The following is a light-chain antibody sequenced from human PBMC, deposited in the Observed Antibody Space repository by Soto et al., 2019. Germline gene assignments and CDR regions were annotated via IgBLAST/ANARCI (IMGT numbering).Light chain of an antibody. V-gene: IGLV2-8*01. CDR2: EVS. CDR1: SSDFGGYNY. Sequence: QSVLTQPPSASGSPGQSVTISCTGTSSDFGGYNYVSWYQHHPGKAPKLTVSEVSKRPSGVPDRFSGSKSGNTASLTVSGLQAEDEADYYCSSYAGNNNPYVFGTGTRSPS. CDR3: SSYAGNNNPYV. J-gene: IGLJ1*01.